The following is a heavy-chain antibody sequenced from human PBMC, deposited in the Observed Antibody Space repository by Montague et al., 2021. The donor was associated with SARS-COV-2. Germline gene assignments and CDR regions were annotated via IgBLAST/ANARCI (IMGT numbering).Heavy chain of an antibody. J-gene: IGHJ4*02. CDR2: IDWDDEK. CDR3: ARDWGCTHFDY. Sequence: PALVKPTQTLTLTCTFSGFSLSTSGMCVSWIRQPPGKALEWLARIDWDDEKYYSTSMKTRLTISKDTSKNQVVLTMTNMDPMDTATYYCARDWGCTHFDYWGQGTLVTVSS. V-gene: IGHV2-70*11. CDR1: GFSLSTSGMC. D-gene: IGHD7-27*01.